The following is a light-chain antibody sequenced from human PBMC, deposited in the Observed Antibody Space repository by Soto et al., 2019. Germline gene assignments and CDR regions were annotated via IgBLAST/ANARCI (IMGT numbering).Light chain of an antibody. J-gene: IGKJ4*01. Sequence: EIVLTQSPASLSLSPGEGATLSCRASQFVSSGYLAWYQQRPGQPPRVLIYGESRMATGIPDRFSGSGSGTDFTLTISRLEPEDSAVYYCQQYGSSPLTFGGGTKVEIK. CDR3: QQYGSSPLT. V-gene: IGKV3-20*01. CDR2: GES. CDR1: QFVSSGY.